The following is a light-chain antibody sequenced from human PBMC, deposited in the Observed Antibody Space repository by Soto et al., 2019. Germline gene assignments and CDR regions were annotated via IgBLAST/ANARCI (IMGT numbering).Light chain of an antibody. CDR1: NSNIGNNY. V-gene: IGLV1-51*01. Sequence: SVLAQPPSVSAAPGQKVTISCSGANSNIGNNYVSWYQQFPGTAPKLLIYDNNKRPSGIPDRFSGSKSGTSATLGITGLQTGDEADFYCAAWDNSLSAVLFGGGTKVTVL. CDR2: DNN. J-gene: IGLJ2*01. CDR3: AAWDNSLSAVL.